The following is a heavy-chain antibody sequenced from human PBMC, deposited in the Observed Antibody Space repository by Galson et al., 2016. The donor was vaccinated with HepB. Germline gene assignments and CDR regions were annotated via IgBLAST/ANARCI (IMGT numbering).Heavy chain of an antibody. CDR2: ISGTGGHI. V-gene: IGHV3-23*01. CDR3: AKGDSESSTWYLHYYYYMHV. CDR1: GFTFSNYP. Sequence: SLRLSCAASGFTFSNYPMTWVRQAPGKGLEWVSGISGTGGHIYYADSMQGRFIISRDNSRNTLYLQMNSLRDEDTAVYYCAKGDSESSTWYLHYYYYMHVWGQGTTVTVSS. J-gene: IGHJ6*02. D-gene: IGHD6-13*01.